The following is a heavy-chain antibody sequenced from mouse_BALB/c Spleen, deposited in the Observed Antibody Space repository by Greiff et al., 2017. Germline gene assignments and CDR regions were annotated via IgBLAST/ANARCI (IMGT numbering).Heavy chain of an antibody. D-gene: IGHD2-14*01. V-gene: IGHV5-17*02. J-gene: IGHJ3*01. Sequence: EVQGVESGGGLVQPGGSRKLSCAASGFTFSSFGMHWVRQAPEKGLEWVAYISSGSSTIYYADTVKGRFTISRDNPKNTLFLQMTSLRSEDTAMYYCARSEVRAWFAYWGQGTLVTVSA. CDR1: GFTFSSFG. CDR2: ISSGSSTI. CDR3: ARSEVRAWFAY.